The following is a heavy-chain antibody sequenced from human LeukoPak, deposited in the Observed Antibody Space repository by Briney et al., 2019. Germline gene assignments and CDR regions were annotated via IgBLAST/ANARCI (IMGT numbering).Heavy chain of an antibody. J-gene: IGHJ4*02. CDR3: ARTSHYVDIAATIPYGIYYFDY. CDR2: IIPVLSTA. CDR1: GDTFSRYA. Sequence: SVKVSCKASGDTFSRYAISWVRQAPGQGLEWMGGIIPVLSTANYAQKFQDRVTITADESTSTTYMELSSLKSDDTAVYYCARTSHYVDIAATIPYGIYYFDYWGQGTLVTVSS. V-gene: IGHV1-69*13. D-gene: IGHD5-12*01.